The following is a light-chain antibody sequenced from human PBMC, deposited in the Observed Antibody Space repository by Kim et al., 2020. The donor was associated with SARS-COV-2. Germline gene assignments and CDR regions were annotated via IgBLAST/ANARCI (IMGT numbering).Light chain of an antibody. Sequence: QSALTQPASVSGSPGQSITISCTGTSGDIGGHNYVSWYQQHPGKAPKLMIYDVRQRPSGISNRFSGSKSGNTASLTISGLQAEDEADYYCSSYTSSTTYVFGTGTEVTVL. J-gene: IGLJ1*01. CDR3: SSYTSSTTYV. CDR2: DVR. CDR1: SGDIGGHNY. V-gene: IGLV2-14*03.